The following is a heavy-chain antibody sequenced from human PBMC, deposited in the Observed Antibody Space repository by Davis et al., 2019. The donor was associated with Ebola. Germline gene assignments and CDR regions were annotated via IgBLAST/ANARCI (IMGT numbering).Heavy chain of an antibody. V-gene: IGHV1-3*01. J-gene: IGHJ4*02. CDR3: ARATFGYDSGWYADY. Sequence: ASVKVSCKASGFTLTNYAIHWVRQAPGQRLEWMGWVHGGNGNTKYSQRFQGRVTITTDTSASTAYLDLSSLRSDDTAVFYCARATFGYDSGWYADYWGQGTLVTVSS. CDR2: VHGGNGNT. D-gene: IGHD6-19*01. CDR1: GFTLTNYA.